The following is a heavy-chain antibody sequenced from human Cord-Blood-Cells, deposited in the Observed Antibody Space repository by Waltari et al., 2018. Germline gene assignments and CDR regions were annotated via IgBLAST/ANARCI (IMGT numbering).Heavy chain of an antibody. CDR3: ASLPREYYDFWSGYFDY. D-gene: IGHD3-3*01. CDR2: IIPIFGTA. J-gene: IGHJ4*02. V-gene: IGHV1-69*01. CDR1: GGTFSSYA. Sequence: QVQLVQSGAEVKKPGSSVKVSCKASGGTFSSYAISWVRRAPGQGLEWMGGIIPIFGTANYAQKFQGRVTITADESTSTAYMELSSLRSEDTAVYYCASLPREYYDFWSGYFDYWGQGTLVTVSS.